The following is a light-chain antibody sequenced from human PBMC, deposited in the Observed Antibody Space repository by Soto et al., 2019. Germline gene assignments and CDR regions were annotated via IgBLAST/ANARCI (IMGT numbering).Light chain of an antibody. CDR2: AAS. CDR3: QQYYSYPRT. CDR1: QGISSY. Sequence: AIRMTQSPSSLSASTGDRVTITCRASQGISSYLAWYQQRPGKAPKFLTYAASTLQSGVPSRFSGSGSGTDFTLTISCLQSEDFATYYCQQYYSYPRTFGQGTKVEIK. V-gene: IGKV1-8*01. J-gene: IGKJ1*01.